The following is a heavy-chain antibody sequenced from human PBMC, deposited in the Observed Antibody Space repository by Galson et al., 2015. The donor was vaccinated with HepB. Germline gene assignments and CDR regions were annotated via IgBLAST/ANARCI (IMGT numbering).Heavy chain of an antibody. CDR1: GFTFTSSA. CDR2: IVVGSGNT. D-gene: IGHD2-2*01. J-gene: IGHJ5*02. V-gene: IGHV1-58*01. CDR3: AAANPAGRWFDP. Sequence: SVKVSCKASGFTFTSSAVQWVRQARGQRLEWIGWIVVGSGNTNYAQKFQERVTITRDMSTSTAYMELSSLRSEDTAVYYCAAANPAGRWFDPWGQGTLVTVSS.